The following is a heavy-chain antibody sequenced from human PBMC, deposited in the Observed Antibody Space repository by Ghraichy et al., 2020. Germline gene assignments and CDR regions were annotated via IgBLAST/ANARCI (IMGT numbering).Heavy chain of an antibody. CDR3: ARGCSGGSCYAVFDY. V-gene: IGHV3-21*01. CDR1: GFTFSSYS. CDR2: ISSSSYI. Sequence: GGSLRLSCAASGFTFSSYSMNWVRQAPGKGLEWVSSISSSSYIYYADSVKGRFTISRDNAKNSLYLQMNSLRAEDTAVYYCARGCSGGSCYAVFDYWGQGTLVTVSS. D-gene: IGHD2-15*01. J-gene: IGHJ4*02.